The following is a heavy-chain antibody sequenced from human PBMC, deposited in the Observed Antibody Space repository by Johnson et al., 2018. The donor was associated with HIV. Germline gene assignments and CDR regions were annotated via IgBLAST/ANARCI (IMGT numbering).Heavy chain of an antibody. V-gene: IGHV3-33*06. D-gene: IGHD6-13*01. CDR1: GFTFSSYG. Sequence: QVQLVESGGGVVQPGRSLRLSCAASGFTFSSYGMHWVRPAPGKGLAWVAGVWYDGSQKDSADSVKGRLPISRDNSKTTLQLQMNSLRAEDTAVYYCAKCIWGSSLIDAFDIWGQGTMVTVSS. CDR2: VWYDGSQK. CDR3: AKCIWGSSLIDAFDI. J-gene: IGHJ3*02.